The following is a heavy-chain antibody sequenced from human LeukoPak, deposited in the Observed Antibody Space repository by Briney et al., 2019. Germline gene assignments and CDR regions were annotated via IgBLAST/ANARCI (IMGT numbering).Heavy chain of an antibody. CDR3: ARDHWSHYYGSGGENYFDP. CDR2: ISGFNAYT. CDR1: GYSFTMYG. D-gene: IGHD3-10*01. Sequence: GASVKVSCKASGYSFTMYGISWVRQAPGQGLEWMGWISGFNAYTNYAQKLQGRVTMATDTSTSTAYVEVRGLRSDDTAVYYCARDHWSHYYGSGGENYFDPWGQGTLVTVSS. V-gene: IGHV1-18*01. J-gene: IGHJ5*02.